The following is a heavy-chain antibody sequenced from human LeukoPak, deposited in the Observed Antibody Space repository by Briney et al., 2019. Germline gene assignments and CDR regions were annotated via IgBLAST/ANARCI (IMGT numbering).Heavy chain of an antibody. Sequence: SETLSFTCTVSGGSLSGFYWSWIRQPPGKGLEWIGCIYYSGSTNYNPSLKSRVTISVDASKNQFSLRLTSVTAADTAVYYCAREPDTVTIGVWGHGTLVTVSS. CDR2: IYYSGST. V-gene: IGHV4-59*01. CDR3: AREPDTVTIGV. J-gene: IGHJ4*01. D-gene: IGHD4-17*01. CDR1: GGSLSGFY.